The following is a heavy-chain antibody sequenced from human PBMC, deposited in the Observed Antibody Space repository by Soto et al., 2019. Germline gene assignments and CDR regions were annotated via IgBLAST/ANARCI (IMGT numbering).Heavy chain of an antibody. CDR1: GFTFSSYA. V-gene: IGHV3-23*01. D-gene: IGHD5-18*01. CDR3: MNPIQLWLHGGGDIY. CDR2: ISGSGGST. J-gene: IGHJ4*02. Sequence: EVQLLESGGGLVQPGGSLRLSCAASGFTFSSYAMSWVRQAPGKGLEWVSAISGSGGSTYYADSVKGRFTISRDNSKNTLYLQMNSLRAEDTAVYYCMNPIQLWLHGGGDIYWGQGSLVTVSS.